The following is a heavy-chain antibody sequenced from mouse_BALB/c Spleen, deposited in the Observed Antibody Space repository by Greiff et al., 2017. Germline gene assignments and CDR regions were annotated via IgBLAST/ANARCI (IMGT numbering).Heavy chain of an antibody. CDR2: IYPGGGYT. Sequence: QVQLKQSGAELVRPGTSVKISCKASGYTFTSYWLGWVKQRPGHGLEWIGDIYPGGGYTNYNEKFKGKATLTADTSSSTAYMQLSSLTSEDSAVYFCARGNYYAMDYWGQGTSVTVSS. V-gene: IGHV1-63*02. J-gene: IGHJ4*01. CDR1: GYTFTSYW. CDR3: ARGNYYAMDY.